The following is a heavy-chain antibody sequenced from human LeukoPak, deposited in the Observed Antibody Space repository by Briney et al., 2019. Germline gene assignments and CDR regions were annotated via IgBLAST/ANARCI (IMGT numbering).Heavy chain of an antibody. J-gene: IGHJ2*01. CDR1: GGSFSGYY. Sequence: SETLSLTCAVYGGSFSGYYGSWIRQPPGKGLEWIGEIDHSGSTNYNPSLKSRVTISVNTSKNQFFLKQVSVTGADTAVYYCASSPFSGIRRKPIHWYFDLWGRGTLVTVSS. D-gene: IGHD3-10*01. CDR2: IDHSGST. CDR3: ASSPFSGIRRKPIHWYFDL. V-gene: IGHV4-34*01.